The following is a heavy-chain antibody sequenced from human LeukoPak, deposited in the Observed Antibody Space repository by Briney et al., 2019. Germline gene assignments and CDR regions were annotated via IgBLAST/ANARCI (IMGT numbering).Heavy chain of an antibody. J-gene: IGHJ4*02. CDR3: AGDHLVGTLDY. Sequence: GGSLRLSCAASGFTFSDYYMSWVRQAPGKGLEWVSYISSSGSTRYYADSVKGRFTISRDNAKKSLYLQMNSLRAEDTAVYYCAGDHLVGTLDYWGQGTLVTVSS. CDR2: ISSSGSTR. D-gene: IGHD2-21*02. V-gene: IGHV3-11*01. CDR1: GFTFSDYY.